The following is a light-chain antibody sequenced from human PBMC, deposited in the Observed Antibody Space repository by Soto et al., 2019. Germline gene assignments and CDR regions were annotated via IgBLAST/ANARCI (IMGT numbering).Light chain of an antibody. J-gene: IGKJ1*01. Sequence: DIVMTRSPDSLAVSLGERATINCKSSQSVLHSSNNRNYITWYQQKPRQPPKLLIYWASTRESGVPDRFSGSGSGTDFTLTISSLQAEDVAVYYCQQYYTTPRTFGQGTKVEIK. CDR1: QSVLHSSNNRNY. CDR3: QQYYTTPRT. CDR2: WAS. V-gene: IGKV4-1*01.